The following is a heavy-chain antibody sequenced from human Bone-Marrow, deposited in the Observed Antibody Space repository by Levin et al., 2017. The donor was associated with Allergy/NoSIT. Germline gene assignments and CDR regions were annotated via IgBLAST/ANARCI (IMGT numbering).Heavy chain of an antibody. CDR1: GYSITSGNY. J-gene: IGHJ4*02. D-gene: IGHD3-22*01. CDR2: IYHSGIT. Sequence: SQTLSLTCAVSGYSITSGNYWGWIRQPPGKGLEWIGSIYHSGITYYKPSLKSRVSMSVDTSKNQFSVKLTSVTAADTAVYYCARVHKGDSDSSGLGYYFDSWGQGTLVTVSS. CDR3: ARVHKGDSDSSGLGYYFDS. V-gene: IGHV4-38-2*01.